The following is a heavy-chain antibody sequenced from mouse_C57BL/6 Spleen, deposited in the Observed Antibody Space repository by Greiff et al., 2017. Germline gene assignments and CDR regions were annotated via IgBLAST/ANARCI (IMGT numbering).Heavy chain of an antibody. CDR2: INPYNGGT. Sequence: VQLKESGPVLVKPGASVKMSCKASGYTFTDYYMNWVKQSHGKSLEWIGVINPYNGGTSYNQKFKGKATLTVDKSSSTAYMELNSLTSEDSAVYYCARRGTVVATGNFDYWGQGTTLTVSS. CDR1: GYTFTDYY. D-gene: IGHD1-1*01. V-gene: IGHV1-19*01. J-gene: IGHJ2*01. CDR3: ARRGTVVATGNFDY.